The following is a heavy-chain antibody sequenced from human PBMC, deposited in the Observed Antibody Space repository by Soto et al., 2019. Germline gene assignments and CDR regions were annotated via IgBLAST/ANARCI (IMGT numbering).Heavy chain of an antibody. CDR2: FYYTGTT. CDR1: GASVSSGSYY. Sequence: SETLSLTCTVSGASVSSGSYYWSWIRQPPGKGLEWIGYFYYTGTTKYNPSLESRVTISADTSKNQFSLNLTSVTAADTAVYYCARISYWVKDYWGQGAQVTVSS. D-gene: IGHD2-8*02. V-gene: IGHV4-61*01. CDR3: ARISYWVKDY. J-gene: IGHJ4*02.